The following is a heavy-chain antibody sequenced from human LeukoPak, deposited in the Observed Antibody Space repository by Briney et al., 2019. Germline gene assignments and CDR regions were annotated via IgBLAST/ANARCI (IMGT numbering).Heavy chain of an antibody. D-gene: IGHD3-22*01. J-gene: IGHJ4*02. Sequence: PGGSLRLSCAASGFTFSSYEMNWVRQAPGKGLEWVSYISSSGSTIYYADSVKGRFTISRDNAKNSLYLQMNSLRAEDTAVYYCAKDLYYDSSGYYSSRTDYWGQGTLVTVSS. V-gene: IGHV3-48*03. CDR1: GFTFSSYE. CDR2: ISSSGSTI. CDR3: AKDLYYDSSGYYSSRTDY.